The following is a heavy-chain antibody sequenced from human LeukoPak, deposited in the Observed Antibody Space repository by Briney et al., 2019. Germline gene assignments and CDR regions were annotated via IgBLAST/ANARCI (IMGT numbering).Heavy chain of an antibody. D-gene: IGHD3-10*01. V-gene: IGHV1-2*06. J-gene: IGHJ4*02. CDR2: INPNSGGT. CDR1: GYTFTGYY. CDR3: ARESLLGLMVRGVHDY. Sequence: ASVKVSCKASGYTFTGYYMHWVRQAPGQGLEWMGRINPNSGGTNYAQKFQGRVTMTRDTSISTAYMELSRLRPDDTAVYYCARESLLGLMVRGVHDYWGQGTLVTVSS.